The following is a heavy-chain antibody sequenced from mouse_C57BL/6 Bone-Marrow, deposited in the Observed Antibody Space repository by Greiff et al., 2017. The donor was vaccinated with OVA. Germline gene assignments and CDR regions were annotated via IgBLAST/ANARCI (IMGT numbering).Heavy chain of an antibody. CDR3: TTYGSLAKFAY. V-gene: IGHV14-4*01. Sequence: EVHLVESGAELVRPGASVKLSCTASGFNIKDDYMHWVKQRPEQGLEWIGWIDPENGDTEYASKFQGKATITADTSSNTAYLQRSSLTSEDTAVYYCTTYGSLAKFAYWGQGTLVTVSA. CDR1: GFNIKDDY. D-gene: IGHD1-1*01. CDR2: IDPENGDT. J-gene: IGHJ3*01.